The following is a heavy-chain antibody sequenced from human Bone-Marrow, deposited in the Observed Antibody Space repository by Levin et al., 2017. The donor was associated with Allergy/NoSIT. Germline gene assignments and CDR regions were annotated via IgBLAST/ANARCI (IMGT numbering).Heavy chain of an antibody. CDR1: GYTFTSHW. CDR2: IYPSDSDT. CDR3: ARHGKTSLRFDAFDI. J-gene: IGHJ3*02. V-gene: IGHV5-51*01. Sequence: WGSLRLSCKGSGYTFTSHWIGWVRQMPGKGLEWMGIIYPSDSDTRYSPSFQGQVTISADKSISTAYLQWSSLKASDTAIYYCARHGKTSLRFDAFDIWGQGTMVTVSS.